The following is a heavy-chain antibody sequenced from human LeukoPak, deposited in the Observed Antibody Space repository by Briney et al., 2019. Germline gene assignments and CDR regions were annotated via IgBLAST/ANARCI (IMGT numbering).Heavy chain of an antibody. CDR3: ARDMGDCIITSCTKSHS. CDR2: ISAYIGNT. J-gene: IGHJ4*02. CDR1: GYTFTSYG. V-gene: IGHV1-18*04. D-gene: IGHD2-2*01. Sequence: GASVKVSCKASGYTFTSYGITWVRQAPGQGLEWMGWISAYIGNTNYAQNLQDRVTMTTDTSTSTAYMELRGLRSDLTGVYYCARDMGDCIITSCTKSHSWGQGTLVTVSS.